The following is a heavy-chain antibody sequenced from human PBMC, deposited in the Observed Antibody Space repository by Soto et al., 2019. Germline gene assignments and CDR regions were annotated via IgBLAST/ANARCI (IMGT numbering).Heavy chain of an antibody. D-gene: IGHD2-8*01. Sequence: GESLKISCEASGYMFPIYHISWVRQMPGKGLEWVGKIDPSDSRTMYRPSSRARITISVDKSINTAYLEWGRLKASDTAMYYCSRQDSNGDCDVWGQGTQVTVSS. J-gene: IGHJ4*02. V-gene: IGHV5-10-1*01. CDR2: IDPSDSRT. CDR3: SRQDSNGDCDV. CDR1: GYMFPIYH.